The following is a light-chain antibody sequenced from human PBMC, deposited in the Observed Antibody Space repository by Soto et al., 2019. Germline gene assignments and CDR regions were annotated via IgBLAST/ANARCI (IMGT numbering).Light chain of an antibody. V-gene: IGKV3-20*01. J-gene: IGKJ5*01. Sequence: ELVLTQSPCTLSLSLGERATLSCRASQSISTYLAWYQQKPGQAPRLLIHGASSSATGIPDRISGSGSGTDFTLTISRLEPEDFAVYYCQQYGSSPITFGQGTRLEI. CDR1: QSISTY. CDR2: GAS. CDR3: QQYGSSPIT.